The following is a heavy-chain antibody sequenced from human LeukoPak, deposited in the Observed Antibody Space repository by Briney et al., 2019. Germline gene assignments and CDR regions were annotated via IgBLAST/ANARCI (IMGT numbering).Heavy chain of an antibody. Sequence: PSATLSLTCTVSGRSISSSSYYWGWIRQPPGKGLEWIGSIYYSGSTYYNSSLKSRVTISVDTSKKQFSLNLTSVTAADTAVYYCATHVDSTVRLDPWGEGTLVTVSS. V-gene: IGHV4-39*01. D-gene: IGHD4-11*01. J-gene: IGHJ5*02. CDR2: IYYSGST. CDR3: ATHVDSTVRLDP. CDR1: GRSISSSSYY.